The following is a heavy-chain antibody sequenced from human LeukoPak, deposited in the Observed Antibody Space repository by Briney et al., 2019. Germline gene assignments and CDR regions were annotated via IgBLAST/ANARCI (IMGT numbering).Heavy chain of an antibody. J-gene: IGHJ4*02. CDR1: GFTFSSYG. CDR2: ISARGDNT. D-gene: IGHD3-16*01. V-gene: IGHV3-23*01. Sequence: GGSLRLSCAASGFTFSSYGMAWVRQAPGKGLEWVSAISARGDNTYYADSVKGRFTISRDNSKNTLYLQMNSLGAEDTAVYYCAKEKGFMIPFDYWGPGTLVTVSS. CDR3: AKEKGFMIPFDY.